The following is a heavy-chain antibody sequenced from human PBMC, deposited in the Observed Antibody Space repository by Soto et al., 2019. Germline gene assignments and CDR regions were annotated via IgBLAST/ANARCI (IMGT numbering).Heavy chain of an antibody. V-gene: IGHV3-30*18. D-gene: IGHD6-19*01. Sequence: QVQLVESGGGVVQPGRSLRLSCAASGFTFSSFAMHWVRQAPGKGLEWVAVISYDGTNTYYTDSVKGRFTISRDNSKNPLNLQMNSLRAEDTAVYYCAKGRSDSSAWYAFDYWGQGTLVTVSS. CDR1: GFTFSSFA. J-gene: IGHJ4*02. CDR3: AKGRSDSSAWYAFDY. CDR2: ISYDGTNT.